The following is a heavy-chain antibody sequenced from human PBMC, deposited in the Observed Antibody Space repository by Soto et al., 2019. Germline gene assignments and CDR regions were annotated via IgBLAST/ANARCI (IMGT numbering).Heavy chain of an antibody. D-gene: IGHD2-15*01. Sequence: SVKVSCKDSGGTFSSYTIRWVRQAPGQGLEWMGRIIPILGIANYAQKFQGRVTITADKSTSTAYMELSSLRSEDTAVYYCATGSLCSGGSCELRSFDYWGQGTLVTVSS. V-gene: IGHV1-69*02. CDR1: GGTFSSYT. CDR3: ATGSLCSGGSCELRSFDY. CDR2: IIPILGIA. J-gene: IGHJ4*02.